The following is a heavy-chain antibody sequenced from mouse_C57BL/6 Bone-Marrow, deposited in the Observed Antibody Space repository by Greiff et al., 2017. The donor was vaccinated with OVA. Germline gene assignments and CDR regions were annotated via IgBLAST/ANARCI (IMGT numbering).Heavy chain of an antibody. CDR2: ISSGGSYT. J-gene: IGHJ4*01. CDR1: GFTFSSYG. CDR3: ARPLGLLQYAVDY. V-gene: IGHV5-6*01. D-gene: IGHD4-1*01. Sequence: EVKVVESGGDLVKPGGSLKLSCAASGFTFSSYGMSWVRQTPDKRLEWVANISSGGSYTYYPDSVKGRFTISRYNAKNTLYLQMSSLMSEDTAMYYCARPLGLLQYAVDYWGQGTSVTVSS.